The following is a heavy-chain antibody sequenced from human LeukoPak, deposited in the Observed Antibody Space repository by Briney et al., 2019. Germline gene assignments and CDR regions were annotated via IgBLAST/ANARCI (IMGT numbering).Heavy chain of an antibody. J-gene: IGHJ3*01. CDR2: IYHTGST. CDR1: GASISSTNW. Sequence: SETLSLTCAVSGASISSTNWWSWVRQPPGKGLEWIGEIYHTGSTKYNPSLESRVTISVDKSNNQFSVRLSSVTAADTAMYYCARDFYQTHALDVWGQGTLVTVSS. D-gene: IGHD3-16*02. V-gene: IGHV4-4*02. CDR3: ARDFYQTHALDV.